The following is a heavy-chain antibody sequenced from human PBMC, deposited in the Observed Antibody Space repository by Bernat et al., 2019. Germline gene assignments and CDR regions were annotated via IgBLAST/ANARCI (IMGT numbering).Heavy chain of an antibody. CDR2: ISSSSNYI. D-gene: IGHD1-26*01. CDR3: ARHRAWELRDY. Sequence: EVQLVESGGGLVKPGGSLRLSCAASGFTLSSYGMNWVRQAPGKGLEWVSFISSSSNYIYYADSVKSRFTVSRDNAKNSLYLQMSSLRAEDTAVYYCARHRAWELRDYWGQGTLVTVSS. CDR1: GFTLSSYG. V-gene: IGHV3-21*01. J-gene: IGHJ4*02.